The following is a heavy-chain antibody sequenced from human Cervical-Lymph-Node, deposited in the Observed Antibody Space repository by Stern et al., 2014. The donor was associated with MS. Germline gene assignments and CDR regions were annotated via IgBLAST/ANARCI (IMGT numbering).Heavy chain of an antibody. V-gene: IGHV1-69*18. CDR2: IMPIFATT. J-gene: IGHJ6*02. D-gene: IGHD1-1*01. Sequence: QVQLVQSGTELTKPGSSVRVSCKASGAPFSSNTISWVRQAPGKGLEWMGNIMPIFATTTYAEKVQDRVTISADDSPPPVSMQLTSLRSEDTAVYYCAKDQQWQRLSGMDVWGQGTTVAVSS. CDR3: AKDQQWQRLSGMDV. CDR1: GAPFSSNT.